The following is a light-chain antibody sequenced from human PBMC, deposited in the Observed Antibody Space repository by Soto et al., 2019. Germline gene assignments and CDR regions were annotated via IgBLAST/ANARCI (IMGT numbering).Light chain of an antibody. CDR2: DAS. J-gene: IGKJ1*01. V-gene: IGKV1-5*01. Sequence: DIQMTQSPSTLTASVGDRVTITCRASQSISSWLAWYQQKPGKAPKLLIYDASSLESGVPSRFSGSGSGTEFTLTISSLRPDYVATYYCQHYNSYSGTCGQGTKVEIK. CDR1: QSISSW. CDR3: QHYNSYSGT.